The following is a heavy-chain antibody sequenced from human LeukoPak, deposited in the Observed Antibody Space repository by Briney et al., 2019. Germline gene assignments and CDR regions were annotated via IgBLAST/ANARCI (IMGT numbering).Heavy chain of an antibody. CDR2: IKHDGSEK. J-gene: IGHJ4*02. D-gene: IGHD3-22*01. CDR3: AKDRPLEYYYDSSGQDY. Sequence: GGSLRLSCAASGFTFSIHWMTWVRQAPGKGLEWVANIKHDGSEKYYVDSVKGRFTISRDNSKNTLYLQMNSLRAEDTAVYYCAKDRPLEYYYDSSGQDYWGQGTLVTVSS. V-gene: IGHV3-7*03. CDR1: GFTFSIHW.